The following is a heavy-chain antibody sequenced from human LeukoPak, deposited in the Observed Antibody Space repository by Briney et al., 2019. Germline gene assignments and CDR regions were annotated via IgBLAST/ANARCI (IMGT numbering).Heavy chain of an antibody. Sequence: AGGSLRLSCVASGFSISNSWMHWVRQAPGKGLMWVSRISNDGTTTNYADSVKGRFTISRDNAKNMVYLQMNSLRAEDTAVYYCAKFLSPVLWGQGTLVTVSS. CDR3: AKFLSPVL. V-gene: IGHV3-74*01. J-gene: IGHJ4*02. CDR2: ISNDGTTT. D-gene: IGHD3-16*02. CDR1: GFSISNSW.